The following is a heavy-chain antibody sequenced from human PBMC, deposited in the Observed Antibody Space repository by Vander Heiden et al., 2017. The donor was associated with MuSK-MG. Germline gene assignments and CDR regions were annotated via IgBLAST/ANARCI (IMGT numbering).Heavy chain of an antibody. CDR3: VKRDVVVVAVNDWYFDL. D-gene: IGHD2-15*01. V-gene: IGHV3-64D*06. CDR2: ISSNGGST. Sequence: RLSCSASRFTFSSYAMHWVRQAPGKGLEYVSAISSNGGSTYYADSVKGRFTIPRDNSKNTLYLQMSSLRAEDTAVYYCVKRDVVVVAVNDWYFDLWGRGTLVTVSS. CDR1: RFTFSSYA. J-gene: IGHJ2*01.